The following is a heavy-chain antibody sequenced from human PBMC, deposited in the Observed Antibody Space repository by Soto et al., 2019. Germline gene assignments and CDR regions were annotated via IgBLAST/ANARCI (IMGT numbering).Heavy chain of an antibody. D-gene: IGHD2-15*01. J-gene: IGHJ4*02. CDR3: AKFNLGYVVVVAAMDY. V-gene: IGHV3-23*01. CDR1: GFTFSSYA. Sequence: GGSLRLSCAASGFTFSSYAMSWVRQAPGKGLEWVSAISGSGGSTYYADSVKGRFTISRDNSKNTLYLQMNSLRAEGTAVYYCAKFNLGYVVVVAAMDYWGQGTLVTVSS. CDR2: ISGSGGST.